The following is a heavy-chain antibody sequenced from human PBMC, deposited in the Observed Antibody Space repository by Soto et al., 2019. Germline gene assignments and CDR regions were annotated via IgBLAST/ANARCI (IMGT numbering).Heavy chain of an antibody. D-gene: IGHD3-10*01. CDR1: GYTFTSYY. CDR3: ASTYYYGSGSYNYYYYGMDV. Sequence: ASVKVSGKASGYTFTSYYIDWVRRAPGQGLEWMGIINPSGGSTSYAQKFQGRVTMTRDTSTSTVYMELSSLRSEDTAVYYCASTYYYGSGSYNYYYYGMDVWGQGTTVTVSS. J-gene: IGHJ6*02. V-gene: IGHV1-46*01. CDR2: INPSGGST.